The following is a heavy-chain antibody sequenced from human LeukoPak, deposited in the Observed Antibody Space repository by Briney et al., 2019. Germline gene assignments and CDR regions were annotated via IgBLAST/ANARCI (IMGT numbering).Heavy chain of an antibody. CDR1: GGSISSSSYY. Sequence: PSETLSLTCTVSGGSISSSSYYWGWIRQPLGKGLEWIGSIYYSGSTYYNPSLKSRVTISVDTSKNQFSLKLSSVTAADTAVYYCARRDYDFWSGYSYYMDVWGKGTTVTVSS. V-gene: IGHV4-39*01. CDR2: IYYSGST. D-gene: IGHD3-3*01. CDR3: ARRDYDFWSGYSYYMDV. J-gene: IGHJ6*03.